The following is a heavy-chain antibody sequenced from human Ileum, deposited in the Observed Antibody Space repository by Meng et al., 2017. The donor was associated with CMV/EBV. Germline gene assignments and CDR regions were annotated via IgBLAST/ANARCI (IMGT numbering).Heavy chain of an antibody. D-gene: IGHD5-18*01. CDR2: MNPNSGNT. Sequence: ASVKVSCKASGYTFTSYDINWVRQATGQGLEWMGWMNPNSGNTGYAQKFQGRVTMTRNTSISTAYMELSSLRSEDTAVYYCVKFVGYTYGFDYWGQGTLVTVSS. J-gene: IGHJ4*02. CDR1: GYTFTSYD. V-gene: IGHV1-8*01. CDR3: VKFVGYTYGFDY.